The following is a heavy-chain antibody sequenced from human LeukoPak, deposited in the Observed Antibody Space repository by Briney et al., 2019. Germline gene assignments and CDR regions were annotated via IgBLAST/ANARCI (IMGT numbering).Heavy chain of an antibody. Sequence: SETLSLTCTVSGGSISSSTYYWGWIRQPPGKGLEWIGSVYYSGSTYYNPSLKSRVTISVDTSKNQFSLKLTSVTAADTSVYYCARGGSSGWYEYWGQGTLVTVSS. V-gene: IGHV4-39*07. CDR1: GGSISSSTYY. CDR3: ARGGSSGWYEY. CDR2: VYYSGST. J-gene: IGHJ4*02. D-gene: IGHD6-19*01.